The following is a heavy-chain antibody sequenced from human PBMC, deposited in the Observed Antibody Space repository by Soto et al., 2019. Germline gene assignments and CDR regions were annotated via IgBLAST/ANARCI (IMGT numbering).Heavy chain of an antibody. CDR2: INAGNGNT. J-gene: IGHJ4*02. V-gene: IGHV1-3*01. CDR3: ARENPSGWSTDY. CDR1: GYTFTSYA. Sequence: ASVKVSCKASGYTFTSYAMHWVRQAPGQRLEWMGWINAGNGNTKYSQKFQGRVTITRFSSASTAYMELSSLRSEATAVYYCARENPSGWSTDYWCQGTLVTVSS. D-gene: IGHD6-19*01.